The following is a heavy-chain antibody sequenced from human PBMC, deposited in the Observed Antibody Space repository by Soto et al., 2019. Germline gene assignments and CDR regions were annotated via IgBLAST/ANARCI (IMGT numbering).Heavy chain of an antibody. CDR1: GGSITNYY. V-gene: IGHV4-59*12. Sequence: PSETLSLTCTVSGGSITNYYWSWIRQPPGKGLEWIGYIYYSGTTNYNPSLKSRVTISVDTSKNQFSLKLSSVTAADTAVYYCARGYYYDSSGYSLLWNYWGQGTLVTVSS. D-gene: IGHD3-22*01. J-gene: IGHJ4*02. CDR3: ARGYYYDSSGYSLLWNY. CDR2: IYYSGTT.